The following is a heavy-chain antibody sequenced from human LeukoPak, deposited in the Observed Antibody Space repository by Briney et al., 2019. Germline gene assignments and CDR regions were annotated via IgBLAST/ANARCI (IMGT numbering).Heavy chain of an antibody. V-gene: IGHV3-74*01. D-gene: IGHD3-9*01. CDR2: INSDGSST. J-gene: IGHJ6*03. CDR1: GFTFSSYW. Sequence: GGSLRLSCAASGFTFSSYWMHWVRQAPGKGLVWVSRINSDGSSTSYADSVKGRFTISRDNAKNTLYLQMNSLRAEDTAVYYCARIGYDILTGYFFFEAHRYYYYYMDVWGKGTTVTVSS. CDR3: ARIGYDILTGYFFFEAHRYYYYYMDV.